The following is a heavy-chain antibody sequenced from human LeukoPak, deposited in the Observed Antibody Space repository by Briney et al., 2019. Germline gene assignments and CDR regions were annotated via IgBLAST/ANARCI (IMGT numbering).Heavy chain of an antibody. Sequence: PSETLSLTCTVVGDSMDVHYWTWLRQAPGKGLEWIGYIFSSGATNYSRSLKSRVTILIDTSKKNFSLTLRSVTAADTAIYYCARLYYPDRGQWYYYDSWGQGTLVTVSS. D-gene: IGHD3-16*01. V-gene: IGHV4-59*11. CDR2: IFSSGAT. CDR1: GDSMDVHY. CDR3: ARLYYPDRGQWYYYDS. J-gene: IGHJ4*02.